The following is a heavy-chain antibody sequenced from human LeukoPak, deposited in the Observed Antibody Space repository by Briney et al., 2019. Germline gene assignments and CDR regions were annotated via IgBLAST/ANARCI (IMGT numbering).Heavy chain of an antibody. V-gene: IGHV4-39*07. CDR2: IHYSGST. J-gene: IGHJ6*03. Sequence: PSETLSLTCTVSGGSISSSSYYWGWIRQPPGKGLEWIGSIHYSGSTYYNPSLKSRVTISVDTSKNQFSLKLSSVTAADTAVYYCARNREYYMDVWGKGTTVTVSS. D-gene: IGHD5-24*01. CDR1: GGSISSSSYY. CDR3: ARNREYYMDV.